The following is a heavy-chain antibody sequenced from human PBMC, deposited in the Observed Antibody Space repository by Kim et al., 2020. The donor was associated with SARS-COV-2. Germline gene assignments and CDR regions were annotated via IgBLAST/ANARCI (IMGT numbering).Heavy chain of an antibody. Sequence: GGSLRLSCAASGFTFSNAWMSWVRQAPGKGLAWVGRIKSKTDGGTTDYAAPVKGRFTISRDDSKNTLYLQMNSLKTEDTAVYYCTTTSGKDYYYYGMDVWGQGTTVTVSS. CDR1: GFTFSNAW. CDR3: TTTSGKDYYYYGMDV. J-gene: IGHJ6*02. CDR2: IKSKTDGGTT. V-gene: IGHV3-15*01.